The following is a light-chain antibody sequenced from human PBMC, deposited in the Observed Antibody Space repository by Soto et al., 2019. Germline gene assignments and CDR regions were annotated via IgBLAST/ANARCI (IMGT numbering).Light chain of an antibody. J-gene: IGKJ1*01. CDR3: QQSYSTPWT. CDR1: QSISSY. V-gene: IGKV1-39*01. CDR2: AAS. Sequence: DIQMTQSPSSLSACVGDRVTITCRASQSISSYLNWYQQKPGKAPKLLIYAASSLQSGVPSRFSGSGSGTDFTLTISSLRPEDFATYYCQQSYSTPWTFGQGTKVDIK.